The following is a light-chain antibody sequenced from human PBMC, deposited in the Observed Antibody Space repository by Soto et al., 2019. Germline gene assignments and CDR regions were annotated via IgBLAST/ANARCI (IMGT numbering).Light chain of an antibody. CDR3: QQYYSYPLT. J-gene: IGKJ4*01. CDR1: QGISSY. Sequence: AILRTQSPSSFSASTGDRVTITCRASQGISSYLAWYQQKPGKAPKLLIYAASTLQSGVPSRFSGSGSGTDFTLTISCLQSEDFATYYCQQYYSYPLTFGGGTKVDIK. V-gene: IGKV1-8*01. CDR2: AAS.